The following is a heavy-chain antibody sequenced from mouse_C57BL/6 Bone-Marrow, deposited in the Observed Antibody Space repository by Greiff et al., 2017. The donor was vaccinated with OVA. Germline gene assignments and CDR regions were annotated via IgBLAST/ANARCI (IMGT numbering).Heavy chain of an antibody. CDR2: INPNNGGT. D-gene: IGHD2-4*01. CDR1: GYTFTDYN. Sequence: EVQLQQSGPELVKPGASVKMSCKASGYTFTDYNMHWVKQSHGKSLEWIGYINPNNGGTSYNQKFKGKATLTVNKSSSTAYMELRSLTSEDSAVYYCAIGNDYDVRYFDYWGQGTTLTVSS. J-gene: IGHJ2*01. CDR3: AIGNDYDVRYFDY. V-gene: IGHV1-22*01.